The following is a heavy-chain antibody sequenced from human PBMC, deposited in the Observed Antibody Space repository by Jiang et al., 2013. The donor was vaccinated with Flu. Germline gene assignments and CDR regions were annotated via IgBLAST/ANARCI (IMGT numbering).Heavy chain of an antibody. CDR3: ARHDLSYWFDP. Sequence: GPGLVKPSETLSLICTVSGGSIGSSPFYWGWIRQPPGKGLEWIATIYYSGSTYYNPSLESRVTISIDTSKNQFSLRLSSVTAADTAVYYCARHDLSYWFDPWGQGTLVTVSS. CDR1: GGSIGSSPFY. J-gene: IGHJ5*02. V-gene: IGHV4-39*01. CDR2: IYYSGST.